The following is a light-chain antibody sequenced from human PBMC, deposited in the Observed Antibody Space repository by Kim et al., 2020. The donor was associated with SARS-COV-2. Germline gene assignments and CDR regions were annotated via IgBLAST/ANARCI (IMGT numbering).Light chain of an antibody. CDR2: GKN. Sequence: SSELTQDPAVSVALGKTVRITCQVDRLRFYYASWYQQKPGQAPMLVMYGKNNRPSGIPDRFSGSSSGSTASLTITVAQAEDEADYYFDSRDNSGNQFGGGSKLAVL. V-gene: IGLV3-19*01. CDR1: RLRFYY. CDR3: DSRDNSGNQ. J-gene: IGLJ3*02.